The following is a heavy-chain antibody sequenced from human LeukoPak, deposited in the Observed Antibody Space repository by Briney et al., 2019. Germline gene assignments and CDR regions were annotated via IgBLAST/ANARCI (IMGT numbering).Heavy chain of an antibody. V-gene: IGHV1-69*13. CDR1: GGTFSSYA. Sequence: SVKVSCKSSGGTFSSYAISWVRQAPGQGLEWMGGIIPIFGTANYAQKFQGRVTITADESTSTAYMELSSLRSEDTAVYYCARARGVWLEEIYGMDVWGQGTTVTVSS. J-gene: IGHJ6*02. CDR2: IIPIFGTA. CDR3: ARARGVWLEEIYGMDV. D-gene: IGHD2-8*02.